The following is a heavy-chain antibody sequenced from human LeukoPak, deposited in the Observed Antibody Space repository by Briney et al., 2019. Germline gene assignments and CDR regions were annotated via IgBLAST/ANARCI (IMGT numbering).Heavy chain of an antibody. Sequence: SQTLSLTCAVSGGSIISSGFYWSWIRQPPGKGLEWIGEINHSGSTNYNPSLKSRVTISVDTSKNQFSLKLSSVTAADTAVYYCARGNTYYYGSGSYYLRVFDYWGQGTLVTVSS. CDR2: INHSGST. J-gene: IGHJ4*02. D-gene: IGHD3-10*01. CDR3: ARGNTYYYGSGSYYLRVFDY. CDR1: GGSIISSGFY. V-gene: IGHV4-34*01.